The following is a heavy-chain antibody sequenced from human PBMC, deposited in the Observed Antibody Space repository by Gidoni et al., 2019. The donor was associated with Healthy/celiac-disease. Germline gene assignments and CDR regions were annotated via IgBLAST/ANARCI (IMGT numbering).Heavy chain of an antibody. D-gene: IGHD2-2*01. CDR2: ISGSGGST. Sequence: AMSWVRQAPGKGLEWVSAISGSGGSTYYADSVKGRFTISRDNSKNTLYLQMNSLRAEDTAVYYCAKASLRVPGHFGGYYYDYWGQGTLVTVSS. CDR3: AKASLRVPGHFGGYYYDY. V-gene: IGHV3-23*01. CDR1: A. J-gene: IGHJ4*02.